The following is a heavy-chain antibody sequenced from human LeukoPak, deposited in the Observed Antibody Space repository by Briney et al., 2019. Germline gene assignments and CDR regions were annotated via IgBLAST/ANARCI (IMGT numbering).Heavy chain of an antibody. Sequence: SVKVPCKASGGTFSSYAISWVRQAPGPGLEWMGRIIPIFGTANYAQKFQGRVTITTDESTSTAYMQLSSLRSEDTAVYYCAGAVVTAKDAFDIWGQGTMVTVSS. J-gene: IGHJ3*02. D-gene: IGHD2-21*02. V-gene: IGHV1-69*05. CDR3: AGAVVTAKDAFDI. CDR2: IIPIFGTA. CDR1: GGTFSSYA.